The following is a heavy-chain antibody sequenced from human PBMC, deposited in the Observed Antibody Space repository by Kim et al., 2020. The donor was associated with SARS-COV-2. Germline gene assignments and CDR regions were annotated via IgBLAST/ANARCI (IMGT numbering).Heavy chain of an antibody. J-gene: IGHJ6*02. CDR2: INPNSGGT. CDR1: GYTFTGYY. V-gene: IGHV1-2*06. Sequence: ASVKVSCKASGYTFTGYYMHWVRQAPGQGLEWMGRINPNSGGTNYAQKFQGRVTMTRDTSISTAYMELSRLRSDDTAVYYCARDRGKYYDFWSGYYYGMDVWGQGTTVTVSS. CDR3: ARDRGKYYDFWSGYYYGMDV. D-gene: IGHD3-3*01.